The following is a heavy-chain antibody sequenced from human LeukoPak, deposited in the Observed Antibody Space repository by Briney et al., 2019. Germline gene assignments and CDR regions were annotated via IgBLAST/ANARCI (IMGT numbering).Heavy chain of an antibody. CDR3: ARGKYSSGWYDY. CDR2: IYYSGST. D-gene: IGHD6-19*01. J-gene: IGHJ4*02. CDR1: GGSISSYY. Sequence: SETLSLTCTASGGSISSYYWSWIRQPPGKGLEWIGYIYYSGSTNYNPSLKSRVTISVDTSKNQFSLKLSSVTAADTAVYYCARGKYSSGWYDYWGQGTLVTVSS. V-gene: IGHV4-59*12.